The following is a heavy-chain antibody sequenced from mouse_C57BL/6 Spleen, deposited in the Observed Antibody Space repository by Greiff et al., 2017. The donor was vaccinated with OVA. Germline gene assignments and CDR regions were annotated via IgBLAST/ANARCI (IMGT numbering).Heavy chain of an antibody. D-gene: IGHD2-4*01. CDR1: GYTFTSYG. Sequence: VQLQQSGAELARPGASVKLSCKASGYTFTSYGISWVKQRTGQGLEWIGEIYPRSGNTYYNEKFKGKATLTADKSSSTEYRELRSLTAEDSAVYVCARDDDDGDYWGQGTTLTVSS. CDR2: IYPRSGNT. J-gene: IGHJ2*01. CDR3: ARDDDDGDY. V-gene: IGHV1-81*01.